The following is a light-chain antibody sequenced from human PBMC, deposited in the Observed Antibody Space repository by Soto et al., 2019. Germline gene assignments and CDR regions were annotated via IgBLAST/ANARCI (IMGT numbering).Light chain of an antibody. V-gene: IGLV2-11*01. CDR2: DVS. J-gene: IGLJ1*01. Sequence: SALTQPRSVSGSPGQSVSISCTGTSSDVGGYDYVSWYQQHPGTAPKLMIYDVSKRPWGVPDRFSGSRSGNTASLTISGLQAGDEADYYCSSYAGSYTFVFGLGTKVTVL. CDR3: SSYAGSYTFV. CDR1: SSDVGGYDY.